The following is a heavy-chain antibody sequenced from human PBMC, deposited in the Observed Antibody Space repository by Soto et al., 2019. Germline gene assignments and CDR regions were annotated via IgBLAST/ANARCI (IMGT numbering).Heavy chain of an antibody. CDR1: GFTFSRYY. CDR3: ARDTDDNSDYGYF. CDR2: IKEDGSEK. J-gene: IGHJ4*02. Sequence: EVQLVESGGGLVQPGGSLRLSCTVSGFTFSRYYMNWVRQAPGKGLEWVATIKEDGSEKFYVDSVKGRFTISRDNAKNSLFLQMNSLRVEDTALYYCARDTDDNSDYGYFWGQGTLVTVSS. V-gene: IGHV3-7*01. D-gene: IGHD4-17*01.